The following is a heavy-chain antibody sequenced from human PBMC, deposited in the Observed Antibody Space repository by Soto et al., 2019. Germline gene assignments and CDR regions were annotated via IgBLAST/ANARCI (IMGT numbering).Heavy chain of an antibody. J-gene: IGHJ5*02. V-gene: IGHV1-69*08. CDR2: IIPILGIA. CDR1: GGTFSRYT. Sequence: QVQLVQSGAEVKKPGSSVKVSCKASGGTFSRYTISWVRQAPGQGLEWMGRIIPILGIANYAQKFQGRVTITADKSTSTAYMELSSLRSEDTAVYYCARDSAGQLSPFDPWGQGTLVTVSS. D-gene: IGHD5-18*01. CDR3: ARDSAGQLSPFDP.